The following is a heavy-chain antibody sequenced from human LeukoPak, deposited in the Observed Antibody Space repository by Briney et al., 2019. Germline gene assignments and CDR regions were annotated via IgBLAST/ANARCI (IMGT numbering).Heavy chain of an antibody. CDR1: GGTFSSYA. D-gene: IGHD2-2*01. Sequence: SVKVSCKASGGTFSSYAISWVRQAPGQGLEWMGGIIPIFGTANYAQKFQGRVTITADDSTSTAYMELSSLRSEVTSVYYCARCTWGSTSCYGPSGYWGQGTLVTVSS. CDR2: IIPIFGTA. CDR3: ARCTWGSTSCYGPSGY. J-gene: IGHJ4*02. V-gene: IGHV1-69*13.